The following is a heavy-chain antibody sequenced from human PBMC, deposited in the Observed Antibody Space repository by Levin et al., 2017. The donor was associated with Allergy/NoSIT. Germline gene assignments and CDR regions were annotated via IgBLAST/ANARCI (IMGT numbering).Heavy chain of an antibody. CDR3: ARSLAGYNYGDY. V-gene: IGHV3-30*04. Sequence: GGSLRLSCAASGFTFSSYAMQWVRQAPGKGLEWVAVISYDGSNKYYADSVKGRFTISRDNSKNTLYLQMNSLKPEDTAVYHCARSLAGYNYGDYWGQGTLVTVSS. D-gene: IGHD5-18*01. J-gene: IGHJ4*01. CDR2: ISYDGSNK. CDR1: GFTFSSYA.